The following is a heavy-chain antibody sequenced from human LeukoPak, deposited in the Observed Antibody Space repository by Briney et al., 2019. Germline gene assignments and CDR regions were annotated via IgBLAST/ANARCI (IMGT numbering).Heavy chain of an antibody. D-gene: IGHD5-12*01. CDR3: AKGDDSGYAISGWVDY. CDR2: ISGDGGSI. Sequence: GGSLRLSCAASGFTFDDYAMHWVRQAPGKGLEWVSLISGDGGSIYYADSVKARFTISRDNSKNSLYLQMNSLRTEDTALYYCAKGDDSGYAISGWVDYWGQGTLVTVSS. CDR1: GFTFDDYA. V-gene: IGHV3-43*02. J-gene: IGHJ4*02.